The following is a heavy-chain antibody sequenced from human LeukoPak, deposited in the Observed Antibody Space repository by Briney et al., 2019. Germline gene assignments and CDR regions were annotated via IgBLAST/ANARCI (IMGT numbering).Heavy chain of an antibody. CDR2: IYYSGTT. D-gene: IGHD6-13*01. CDR1: GGSLSSSDHY. V-gene: IGHV4-30-4*01. Sequence: KASQTRSLTCTVSGGSLSSSDHYWSAIRQPPGNGLEWIAYIYYSGTTYYNPSLKRRASISLDASKNQLSLHLSSMTASDTAAYYCDRGDSSSWSFKIWGQGTLVNVSS. CDR3: DRGDSSSWSFKI. J-gene: IGHJ4*02.